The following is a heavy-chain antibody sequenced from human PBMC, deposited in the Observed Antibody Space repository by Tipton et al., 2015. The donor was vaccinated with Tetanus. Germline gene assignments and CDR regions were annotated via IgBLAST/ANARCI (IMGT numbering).Heavy chain of an antibody. V-gene: IGHV3-11*06. CDR3: VREARTPLF. J-gene: IGHJ4*02. D-gene: IGHD2-15*01. CDR1: GFTSSEHY. Sequence: SLRLSCVASGFTSSEHYMSWIRQAPGKGLEWVSYISGSSSYTNYADSVKGRFTISRDNAKNSLYLQMNGLRAEDTAVYYCVREARTPLFWGQGTLVSVSA. CDR2: ISGSSSYT.